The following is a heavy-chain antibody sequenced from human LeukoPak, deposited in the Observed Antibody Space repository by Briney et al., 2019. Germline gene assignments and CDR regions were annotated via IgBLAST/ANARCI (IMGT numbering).Heavy chain of an antibody. CDR2: INQDGNER. D-gene: IGHD4-23*01. V-gene: IGHV3-7*01. CDR1: GFTFSSYA. J-gene: IGHJ4*02. Sequence: TGGSLRLSCAASGFTFSSYAMTWVRQAPGRGLEWVASINQDGNERYSLDSVKGRFTISRDNAKNSLYLQMNSLRVDDMAFYYCASRNYGGHPIPLDFWGQGILVTVSS. CDR3: ASRNYGGHPIPLDF.